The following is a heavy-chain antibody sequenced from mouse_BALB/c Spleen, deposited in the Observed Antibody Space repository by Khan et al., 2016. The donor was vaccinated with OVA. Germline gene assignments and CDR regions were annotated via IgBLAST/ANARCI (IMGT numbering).Heavy chain of an antibody. J-gene: IGHJ2*01. D-gene: IGHD3-2*02. CDR1: GYIFTSYW. CDR2: IYPGTDNT. Sequence: VKLLESGAELVRPGTSVRLSCKTSGYIFTSYWIHWVKQRSGQGLEWIARIYPGTDNTYYNEKFKDKATLTADKSSSTAYLQLSSLKSEDSAVFFCAREEALYYFDYWGQGTTRTVSS. CDR3: AREEALYYFDY. V-gene: IGHV1S132*01.